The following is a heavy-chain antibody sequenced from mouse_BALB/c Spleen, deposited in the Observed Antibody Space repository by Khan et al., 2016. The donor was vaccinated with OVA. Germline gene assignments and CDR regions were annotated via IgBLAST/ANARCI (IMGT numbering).Heavy chain of an antibody. CDR1: GYTFTNYG. Sequence: QIQLVQSGPELKKPGETVKISCKASGYTFTNYGMNWVKQAPGKGLKWMGWNNTYTGEPTYADDFKGRFAFSLETSASTAYLQINNLKNEDMTTYFCARISSYWYSDVWGAGTTVTVSS. J-gene: IGHJ1*01. CDR2: NNTYTGEP. D-gene: IGHD6-2*01. V-gene: IGHV9-1*02. CDR3: ARISSYWYSDV.